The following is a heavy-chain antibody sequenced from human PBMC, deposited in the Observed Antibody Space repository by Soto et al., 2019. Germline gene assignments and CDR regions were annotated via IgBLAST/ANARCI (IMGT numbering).Heavy chain of an antibody. V-gene: IGHV3-48*03. CDR1: GFTFSSYE. Sequence: GGSLRLTCAASGFTFSSYEMNWVRQAPGKGLGWVSYISSGGTIYYADSAKGRFTISRANAKNTLYLPVNSLSAEATAVYYCEIMYGTCALDFWGQGTLVTVSS. J-gene: IGHJ4*02. D-gene: IGHD2-8*01. CDR3: EIMYGTCALDF. CDR2: ISSGGTI.